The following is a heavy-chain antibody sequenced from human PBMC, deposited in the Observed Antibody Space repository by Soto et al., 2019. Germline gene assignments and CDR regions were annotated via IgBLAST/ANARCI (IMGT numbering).Heavy chain of an antibody. J-gene: IGHJ6*02. V-gene: IGHV3-21*01. CDR2: ISISSGYI. CDR3: ARAPLLSSRHVNSLYYYGMDV. Sequence: GAPRLSCAASGVAFSRYSMTWVRQAPGKGLEWVSSISISSGYIYYADSVRGRFTISRDNSKNSLSLEMNSLRVDDTAVYFCARAPLLSSRHVNSLYYYGMDVWGPGTTVTVSS. CDR1: GVAFSRYS. D-gene: IGHD3-16*02.